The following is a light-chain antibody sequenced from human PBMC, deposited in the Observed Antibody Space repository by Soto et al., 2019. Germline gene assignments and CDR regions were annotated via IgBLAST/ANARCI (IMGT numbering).Light chain of an antibody. J-gene: IGKJ4*01. Sequence: DIQMTQSPSSLSASVGDIVTITCQASQSISTNLNWYQQKPGKATNLLIYAASTLQSGVPSTFSGSVPGTDFTLTISSLQPVDVATYFCQQCYGTPLTFGGGTKVEL. V-gene: IGKV1-39*01. CDR2: AAS. CDR3: QQCYGTPLT. CDR1: QSISTN.